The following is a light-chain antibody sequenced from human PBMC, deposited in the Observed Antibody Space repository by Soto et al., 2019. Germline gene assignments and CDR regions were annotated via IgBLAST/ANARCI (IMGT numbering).Light chain of an antibody. CDR1: NIGSKR. J-gene: IGLJ1*01. CDR2: DDT. CDR3: QVWDTSSNHDV. V-gene: IGLV3-21*02. Sequence: SYELTQPHSVSVAPGQTARITCGGYNIGSKRVHWYQQKPGQAPVLVVYDDTDRPSGLPERFSGSISGNTATLTISRVAAGDEADYYCQVWDTSSNHDVFGAGTKLTVL.